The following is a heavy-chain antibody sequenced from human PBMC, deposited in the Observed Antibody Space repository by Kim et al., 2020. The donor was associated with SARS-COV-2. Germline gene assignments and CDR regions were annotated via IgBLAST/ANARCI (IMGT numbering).Heavy chain of an antibody. D-gene: IGHD3-22*01. CDR3: AKDRGVYYYDSSGYQGALDY. V-gene: IGHV3-23*01. CDR1: GFTFSSYA. Sequence: GGSLRLSCAASGFTFSSYAMSWVRQAPGKGLEWVSAISGSGGSTYYADSVKGRFTISRDNSKNTLYLQMNSLRAEDTAVYYCAKDRGVYYYDSSGYQGALDYWGQGTLVTVSS. CDR2: ISGSGGST. J-gene: IGHJ4*02.